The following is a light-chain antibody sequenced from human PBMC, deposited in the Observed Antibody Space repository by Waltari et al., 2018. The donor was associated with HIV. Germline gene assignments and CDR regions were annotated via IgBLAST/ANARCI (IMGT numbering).Light chain of an antibody. Sequence: QSVLTQPPSVSAAPGQKVTIPCSGGSFNIGNNYVSWYQQVPATAPKLLIYDTYDRPTGIPDRFSGSKSATSATLVIDGLQTGDEADYYCAAWDSSLSVAVFGGGTQVTVL. CDR3: AAWDSSLSVAV. CDR1: SFNIGNNY. CDR2: DTY. V-gene: IGLV1-51*01. J-gene: IGLJ3*02.